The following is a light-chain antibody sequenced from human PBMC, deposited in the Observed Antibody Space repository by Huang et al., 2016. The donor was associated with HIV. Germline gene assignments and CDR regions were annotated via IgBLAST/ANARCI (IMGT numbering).Light chain of an antibody. CDR2: AAS. J-gene: IGKJ2*01. CDR1: KSISSY. V-gene: IGKV1-39*01. CDR3: QQSYSTPYT. Sequence: DIQLTQSPSSLSASVGDRVTITCRASKSISSYLNWYQQKPGKAPKLLIYAASSLQSGVPSRVRGSGSCTDFTLTISSLQPEDFATYYCQQSYSTPYTFGQGTKLEIK.